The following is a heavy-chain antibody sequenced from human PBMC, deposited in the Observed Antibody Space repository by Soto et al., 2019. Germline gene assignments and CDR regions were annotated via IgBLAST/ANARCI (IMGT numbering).Heavy chain of an antibody. J-gene: IGHJ6*02. CDR1: GDSVSSNSAA. V-gene: IGHV6-1*01. CDR3: ARGGPSSSWYGHYYYGMDV. CDR2: TYYRSKWYN. D-gene: IGHD6-13*01. Sequence: PSQTLSLTCAISGDSVSSNSAAWNWIRQSPSRGLEWLGRTYYRSKWYNDYAVSVKSRITINPDTSKNQFSLQLNSVTPEDTAVYYCARGGPSSSWYGHYYYGMDVWGQGTTVTVS.